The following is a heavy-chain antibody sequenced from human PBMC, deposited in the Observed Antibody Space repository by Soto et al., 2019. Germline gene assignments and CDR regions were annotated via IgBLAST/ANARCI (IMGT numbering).Heavy chain of an antibody. CDR3: ARVLASLGHFDY. CDR1: GFTFSSYA. CDR2: ISYDGSNK. D-gene: IGHD7-27*01. V-gene: IGHV3-30-3*01. J-gene: IGHJ4*02. Sequence: QVQLVESGGGVVQPGRSLRLSCAASGFTFSSYAMHWVRQAPGKWLEWGAVISYDGSNKYYADYVKGRFTISRDNSKNTVYLPMNSLRAEDTAVYYCARVLASLGHFDYWGQGALVTVSS.